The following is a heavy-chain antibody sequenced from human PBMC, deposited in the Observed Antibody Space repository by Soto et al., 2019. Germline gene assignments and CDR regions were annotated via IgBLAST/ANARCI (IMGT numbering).Heavy chain of an antibody. D-gene: IGHD2-2*01. CDR2: IIPISDNT. Sequence: QVQLVQSGAEVKKPGSSVKVSCKASGGTFSSYAISWVRQAPGQGLEWRGGIIPISDNTNYGQKFQGRVTITADESTSTAYMELSSLRSEDTAVYYCARSQGSSTSLEIYYYYYYGMDVWGQGTTVTVSS. V-gene: IGHV1-69*01. CDR3: ARSQGSSTSLEIYYYYYYGMDV. CDR1: GGTFSSYA. J-gene: IGHJ6*02.